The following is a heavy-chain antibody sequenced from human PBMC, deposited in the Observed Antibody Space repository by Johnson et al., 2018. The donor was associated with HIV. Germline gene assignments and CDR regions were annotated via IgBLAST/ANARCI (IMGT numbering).Heavy chain of an antibody. CDR2: ISYDGNNK. D-gene: IGHD3-22*01. V-gene: IGHV3-30*18. CDR1: GFTFSAYG. J-gene: IGHJ3*02. Sequence: QMLLVEYGGGVVQPGRSLRLSCAASGFTFSAYGIHWVRQAPGKGLEWVTFISYDGNNKYYAASVKGRFTISRDNSKNTVYLQMNGLRAEDTAVYFCAKDPSVYVTMIVVSRGAFDIWGQGTMVSVSS. CDR3: AKDPSVYVTMIVVSRGAFDI.